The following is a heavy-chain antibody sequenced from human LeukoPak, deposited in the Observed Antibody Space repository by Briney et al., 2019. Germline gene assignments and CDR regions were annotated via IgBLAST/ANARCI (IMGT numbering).Heavy chain of an antibody. J-gene: IGHJ4*02. Sequence: GGSLRLSCAASGFTFSSYAMHWVRQAPGKGLEYVSAISSNGGSTYYANSVKGRFTISRDNSKNTLYLQMGSLRAEDTAVYYCARVGSGSYYPRWGQGTLVTVSS. CDR1: GFTFSSYA. D-gene: IGHD1-26*01. CDR2: ISSNGGST. CDR3: ARVGSGSYYPR. V-gene: IGHV3-64*01.